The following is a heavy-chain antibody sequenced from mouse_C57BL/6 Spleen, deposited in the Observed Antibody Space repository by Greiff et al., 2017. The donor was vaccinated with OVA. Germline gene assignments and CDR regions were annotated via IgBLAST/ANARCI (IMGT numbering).Heavy chain of an antibody. CDR2: INPSTGGT. Sequence: VQLQQSGPELVKPGASVKISCKASGYSFTGYYMNWVKQSPEKSLEWIGEINPSTGGTTYNQKFKAKATLTVDKSSSTAYMQLKSLTSEDSAVYYCARALGSWGQGTTLTVSS. CDR1: GYSFTGYY. D-gene: IGHD1-1*01. V-gene: IGHV1-42*01. CDR3: ARALGS. J-gene: IGHJ2*01.